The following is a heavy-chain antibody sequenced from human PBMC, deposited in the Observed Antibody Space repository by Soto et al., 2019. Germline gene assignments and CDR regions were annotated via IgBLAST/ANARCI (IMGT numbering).Heavy chain of an antibody. V-gene: IGHV4-39*02. Sequence: TLSLTCSVSGGSINYNSYYWGWIRQPPGKGLEWVGGIFYTGTTYYSPSLKDRVTISVDTSKNSFSLNLTSVTAADTAVYFCARLVVVAPVANAWGQGTLVTVSS. CDR1: GGSINYNSYY. J-gene: IGHJ5*02. CDR3: ARLVVVAPVANA. CDR2: IFYTGTT. D-gene: IGHD2-2*01.